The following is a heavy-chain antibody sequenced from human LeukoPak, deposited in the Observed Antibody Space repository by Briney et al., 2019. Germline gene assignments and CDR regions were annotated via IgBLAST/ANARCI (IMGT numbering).Heavy chain of an antibody. CDR2: IYYSGNT. J-gene: IGHJ4*02. D-gene: IGHD3-10*01. CDR1: GGSISSIGYY. V-gene: IGHV4-39*01. CDR3: ARGDGYFDY. Sequence: SETLSLTCTVSGGSISSIGYYWGWIRQPPGKGLEWIGSIYYSGNTYYNLSLKSRVTISVDTSKNQFSLRLSSVTAADTAVYYCARGDGYFDYWGQGTLVTVSS.